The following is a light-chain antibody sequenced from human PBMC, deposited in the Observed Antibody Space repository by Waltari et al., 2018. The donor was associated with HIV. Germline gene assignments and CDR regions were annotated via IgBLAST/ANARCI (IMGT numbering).Light chain of an antibody. CDR1: QSVSSN. CDR3: QQYGSSPWT. CDR2: DAS. Sequence: EIVMTQSPATLSVSPGERATLSCRASQSVSSNLAWYQHKPGQAPRLLIYDASTRATGIPARFSGSGSGTEFTLTISSLQSKDFAVYYCQQYGSSPWTFGQGTKVEIK. J-gene: IGKJ1*01. V-gene: IGKV3-15*01.